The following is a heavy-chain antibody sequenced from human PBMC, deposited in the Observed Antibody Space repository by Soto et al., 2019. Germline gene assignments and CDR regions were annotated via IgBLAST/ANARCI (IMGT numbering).Heavy chain of an antibody. J-gene: IGHJ4*02. CDR3: ARDGGPYDSSGYGIFDY. V-gene: IGHV4-59*01. Sequence: SATLSLTCTVSGGSIGSYYWSWIRQPPGKGLEWIGYIYYSGSTNYNPSLKSRVTISVDTSKNQFSLKLSSVTAADTAVYYCARDGGPYDSSGYGIFDYWGQGPRSPSPQ. D-gene: IGHD3-22*01. CDR2: IYYSGST. CDR1: GGSIGSYY.